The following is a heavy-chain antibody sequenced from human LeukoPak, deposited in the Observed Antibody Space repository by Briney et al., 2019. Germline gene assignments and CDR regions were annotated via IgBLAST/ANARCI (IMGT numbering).Heavy chain of an antibody. CDR1: GYTFTGYY. CDR3: ARGGSRITMVRGVPWYVDV. J-gene: IGHJ6*03. CDR2: INPNSGGT. D-gene: IGHD3-10*01. V-gene: IGHV1-2*02. Sequence: GASVKVSCKASGYTFTGYYMHWVRQAPGQGLEWMGWINPNSGGTNYAQKFQGRVTMTRDTSISTAYMELSRLRSDDTAVYYCARGGSRITMVRGVPWYVDVWGKGTTVTISS.